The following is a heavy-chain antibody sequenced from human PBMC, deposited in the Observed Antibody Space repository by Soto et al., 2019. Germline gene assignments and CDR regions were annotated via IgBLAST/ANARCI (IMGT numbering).Heavy chain of an antibody. CDR2: ISSSSSYI. J-gene: IGHJ6*02. V-gene: IGHV3-21*01. CDR1: GFNFGDSY. CDR3: ARGPANGMDV. Sequence: PGGSLRLSCAGSGFNFGDSYMSCIRQAPGKGLEWVSSISSSSSYIYYADSVKGRFTISRDNAKNSLYLQMNSLRAEHTAVYYCARGPANGMDVWGQGTRVTVSS.